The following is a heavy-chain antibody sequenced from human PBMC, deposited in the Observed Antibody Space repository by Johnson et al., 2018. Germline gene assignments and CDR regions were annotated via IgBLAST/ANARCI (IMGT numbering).Heavy chain of an antibody. J-gene: IGHJ3*02. Sequence: VQLVQSGGGLVQPGGSLRLSCAASGFTFSSYAMHWVRQAPGKGLEYVSAISSNGGSTYYANSVKGRFIISRDNSKNKLYLQMGSLRVEDRAVYYCARTRYCSGGRCAFDIWGQGTMVTVSS. CDR3: ARTRYCSGGRCAFDI. CDR2: ISSNGGST. D-gene: IGHD2-15*01. V-gene: IGHV3-64*01. CDR1: GFTFSSYA.